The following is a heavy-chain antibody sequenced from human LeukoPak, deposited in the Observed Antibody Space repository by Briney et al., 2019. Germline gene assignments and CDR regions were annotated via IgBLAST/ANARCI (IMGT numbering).Heavy chain of an antibody. CDR3: ARDGLFQLPFYYYYYMDV. CDR1: GYTFTSYD. CDR2: MNPNSGNT. D-gene: IGHD2-2*01. V-gene: IGHV1-8*01. J-gene: IGHJ6*03. Sequence: ASVKVSCKASGYTFTSYDINWVRQATGQGLEWMGWMNPNSGNTGYAQKFQGRVTMTRNTSISTAYMEQISLRSEDTAVYYCARDGLFQLPFYYYYYMDVWGKGTTVTVSS.